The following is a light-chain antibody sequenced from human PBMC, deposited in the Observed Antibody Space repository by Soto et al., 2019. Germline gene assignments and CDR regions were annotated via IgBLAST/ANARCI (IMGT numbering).Light chain of an antibody. CDR3: HQGYGTPRYT. V-gene: IGKV1-39*01. CDR2: AAS. J-gene: IGKJ2*01. CDR1: QSISSY. Sequence: DIQMTQSTSSLSASVGDRVTITCRASQSISSYLNWYQQKPGKAPKLLIYAASSLQSVVPSRFSGSGSVTDLPRTISSLQAEDFALYYCHQGYGTPRYTIGDGTKLEIK.